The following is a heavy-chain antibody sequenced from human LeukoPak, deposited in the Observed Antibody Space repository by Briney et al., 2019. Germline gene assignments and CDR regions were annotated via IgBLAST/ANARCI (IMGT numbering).Heavy chain of an antibody. CDR3: ARESLLGYCSSTSCNGPFDY. J-gene: IGHJ4*02. D-gene: IGHD2-2*01. V-gene: IGHV1-2*02. CDR1: GYTFTGYY. Sequence: ASVKVSCKASGYTFTGYYMHWVRQAPGQGLEWMGWINPNSGGTNYAQKFQGRVTMTRDTSISTAYMELSRPRSDDTAVYYCARESLLGYCSSTSCNGPFDYWGQGTLVTVSS. CDR2: INPNSGGT.